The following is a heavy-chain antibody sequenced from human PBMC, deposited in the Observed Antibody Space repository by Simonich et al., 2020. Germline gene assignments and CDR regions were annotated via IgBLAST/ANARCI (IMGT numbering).Heavy chain of an antibody. Sequence: QVQLQQWGAGLLKPSETLSLTCAVYGGSFSGYYWSWIRQPPWKGLEWMGEINHSGSTNYNPRLKRRVTISVDTSKNQFSLKLSSVTAADTAVYYCARGLRVAAAGTAFQHWGQGTLVTVSS. D-gene: IGHD6-13*01. CDR1: GGSFSGYY. CDR2: INHSGST. J-gene: IGHJ1*01. CDR3: ARGLRVAAAGTAFQH. V-gene: IGHV4-34*01.